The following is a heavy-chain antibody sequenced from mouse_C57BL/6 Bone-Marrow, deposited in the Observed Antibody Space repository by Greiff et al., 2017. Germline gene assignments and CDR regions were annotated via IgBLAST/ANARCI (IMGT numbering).Heavy chain of an antibody. CDR1: GYTFTSYW. V-gene: IGHV1-7*01. J-gene: IGHJ2*01. CDR2: INPSSGYT. CDR3: SRDYRYYFDY. Sequence: QVQLQQSGAELAKPWASVKLSCKASGYTFTSYWMHWVKQRPGQGLEWIGYINPSSGYTKYNQKFKDKATLTANKSFSTAYMQLSSLTYEDSAVYYCSRDYRYYFDYWGQGTTLTVSS. D-gene: IGHD2-4*01.